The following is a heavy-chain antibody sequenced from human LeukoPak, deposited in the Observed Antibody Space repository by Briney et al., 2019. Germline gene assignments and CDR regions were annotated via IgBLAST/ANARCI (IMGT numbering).Heavy chain of an antibody. CDR1: GGSFSGYY. D-gene: IGHD4-17*01. J-gene: IGHJ5*02. CDR3: ATRTRMTTVTTLGFDP. Sequence: SETLSLTCAVYGGSFSGYYWSWIRQPPGEGLEWIGEINHSGSTNYNPSLKSRVTISVDTSKNQFSLKLSSVTATDTAVYYCATRTRMTTVTTLGFDPWGQGTLVTVSS. V-gene: IGHV4-34*01. CDR2: INHSGST.